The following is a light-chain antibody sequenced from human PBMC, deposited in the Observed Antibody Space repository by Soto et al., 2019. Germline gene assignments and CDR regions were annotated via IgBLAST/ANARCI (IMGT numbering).Light chain of an antibody. CDR3: QQCAASPYT. CDR1: QSVSSSY. CDR2: GAS. V-gene: IGKV3-20*01. J-gene: IGKJ2*01. Sequence: EIVLTQSPGSLFLSPGERATLSCRASQSVSSSYVAWYQQKPGQAPRLLIYGASSRATGIPDRFSGSGSGTAFTLTISRLEPEDFAVYYCQQCAASPYTFGQGTKLEI.